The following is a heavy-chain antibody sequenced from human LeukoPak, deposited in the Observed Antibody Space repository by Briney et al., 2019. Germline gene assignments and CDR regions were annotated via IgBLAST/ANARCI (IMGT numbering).Heavy chain of an antibody. Sequence: GGSLRLSCAASGFTFSSYEMNWVRQAPGKGLEWVSYISSSGSTIYYADSVKGRFTISRDNAKNSLYLQMNRLRAEDTAVYYCARYRLGYSGYAYFEYWGQGTLVTVSS. CDR2: ISSSGSTI. D-gene: IGHD5-12*01. V-gene: IGHV3-48*03. CDR3: ARYRLGYSGYAYFEY. CDR1: GFTFSSYE. J-gene: IGHJ4*02.